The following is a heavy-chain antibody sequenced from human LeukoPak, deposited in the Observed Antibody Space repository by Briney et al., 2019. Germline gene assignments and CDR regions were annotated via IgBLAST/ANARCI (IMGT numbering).Heavy chain of an antibody. V-gene: IGHV3-7*02. Sequence: GGSLRLSCAASGFTFNNYGMSWVRQAPGKGLEWVANIKEEGSGKYYVDSVQGRFTISRDNAKNSLYLQMNSLRAEDTAVYYCARIYYDSSGYRLFDYWGQGTLVTVSS. CDR1: GFTFNNYG. CDR2: IKEEGSGK. D-gene: IGHD3-22*01. CDR3: ARIYYDSSGYRLFDY. J-gene: IGHJ4*02.